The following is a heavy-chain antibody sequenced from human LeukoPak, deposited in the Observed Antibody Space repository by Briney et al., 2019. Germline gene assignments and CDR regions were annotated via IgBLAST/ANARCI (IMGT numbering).Heavy chain of an antibody. CDR1: GFTFSGYA. D-gene: IGHD3-3*01. J-gene: IGHJ4*02. CDR2: ISGSGANT. CDR3: AKGFWSGYSPDYFDY. V-gene: IGHV3-23*01. Sequence: GGSLRLSCAASGFTFSGYAMSWVRQAPGKGLEWVSAISGSGANTYYADSVKGRFTISRDNSKNTLYLQMNSLRAEDTAVYYCAKGFWSGYSPDYFDYWGQGTLVTVSS.